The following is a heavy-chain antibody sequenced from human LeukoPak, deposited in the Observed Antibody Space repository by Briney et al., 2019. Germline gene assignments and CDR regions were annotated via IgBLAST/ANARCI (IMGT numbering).Heavy chain of an antibody. CDR2: INPSGGST. Sequence: ASVKVSCKASGYTFTSYYMHWVRQAPGQGLEWMGIINPSGGSTSYAKKFQGRVTMTRDTSTSTVYMELSSLRSEDTAVYYCATEEPNRPRANDYWGQGTLVTVSS. V-gene: IGHV1-46*01. CDR1: GYTFTSYY. J-gene: IGHJ4*02. CDR3: ATEEPNRPRANDY. D-gene: IGHD1-14*01.